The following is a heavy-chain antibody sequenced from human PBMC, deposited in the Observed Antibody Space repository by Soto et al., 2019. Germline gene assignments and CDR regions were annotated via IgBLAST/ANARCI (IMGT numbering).Heavy chain of an antibody. V-gene: IGHV3-30*18. D-gene: IGHD3-16*01. CDR3: AKEGGTLGTSASYGFDY. CDR2: VSNEGSIQ. Sequence: GGSLRLSCAASGFSFSSYGIHWVRQAPGKGLEWVAVVSNEGSIQYYADSVKGRFTISRDNSENTVFLQMNSLRSEDTAVYYCAKEGGTLGTSASYGFDYWGQGSRVTVSS. CDR1: GFSFSSYG. J-gene: IGHJ4*02.